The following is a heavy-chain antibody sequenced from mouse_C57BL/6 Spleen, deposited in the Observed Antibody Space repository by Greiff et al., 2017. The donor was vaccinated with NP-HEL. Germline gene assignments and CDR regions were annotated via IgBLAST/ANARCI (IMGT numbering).Heavy chain of an antibody. CDR2: IYPGSGST. D-gene: IGHD2-2*01. V-gene: IGHV1-55*01. Sequence: QVQLQQPGAELVKPGASVKMSCKASGYTFTSYWITWVKQRPGQGLEWIGDIYPGSGSTNYNEKFKSKATLTVDTSSSTAYMQLSSLTSEDSAVYYCARDYYGYEDAMDDWGQGTSVTVSS. J-gene: IGHJ4*01. CDR3: ARDYYGYEDAMDD. CDR1: GYTFTSYW.